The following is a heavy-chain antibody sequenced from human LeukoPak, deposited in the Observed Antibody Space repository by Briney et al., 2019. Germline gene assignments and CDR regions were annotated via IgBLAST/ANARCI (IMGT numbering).Heavy chain of an antibody. Sequence: SETLSLTCAVYGGSFSGYYWSWIRQPPGKGLEWIGEINHSGSTNYNPSLKSRVTISVDTSKNQFSLKLSSGTAADTAVYYCARTDGYNYWWYFDLWGRGTLVTVSS. CDR3: ARTDGYNYWWYFDL. D-gene: IGHD5-24*01. CDR1: GGSFSGYY. V-gene: IGHV4-34*01. CDR2: INHSGST. J-gene: IGHJ2*01.